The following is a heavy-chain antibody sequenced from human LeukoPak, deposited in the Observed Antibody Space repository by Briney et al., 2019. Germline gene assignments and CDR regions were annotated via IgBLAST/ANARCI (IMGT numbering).Heavy chain of an antibody. CDR1: GGTFSSYA. CDR3: ASEDTAAGFSN. CDR2: IIPILGIA. Sequence: SVKVSCKASGGTFSSYAISWVRQAPGQGLEWMGRIIPILGIANYAQKFQGRVTITADKSTSTAYMELSSLRSEDTAVHYCASEDTAAGFSNWGQGTLVTVSS. V-gene: IGHV1-69*04. J-gene: IGHJ4*02. D-gene: IGHD6-13*01.